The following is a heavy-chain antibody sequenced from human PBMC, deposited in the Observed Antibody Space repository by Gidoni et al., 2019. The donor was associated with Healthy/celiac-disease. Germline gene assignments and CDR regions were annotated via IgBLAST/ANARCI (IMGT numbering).Heavy chain of an antibody. D-gene: IGHD3-3*01. Sequence: QVQLVESGGGVVQPGRSLSLSCAASGSPFSSYAMHWVRQAPGKGLEWVAVISDEGSNKYYADSVKGRFTISRDNSKNTLYLQMNSLRAEDTAVYYCARVREYDFWSGLVDYWGQGTLVTVSS. J-gene: IGHJ4*02. V-gene: IGHV3-30*04. CDR3: ARVREYDFWSGLVDY. CDR1: GSPFSSYA. CDR2: ISDEGSNK.